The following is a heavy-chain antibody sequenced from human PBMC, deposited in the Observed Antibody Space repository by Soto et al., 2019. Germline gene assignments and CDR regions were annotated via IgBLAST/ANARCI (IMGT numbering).Heavy chain of an antibody. CDR1: GGSISSGGYY. J-gene: IGHJ6*02. D-gene: IGHD1-26*01. CDR3: AKWEGLGSDYYYYAMDV. V-gene: IGHV4-31*03. CDR2: IYHSGYT. Sequence: LSLTCTVSGGSISSGGYYWTWIRQHPGKGLEWIAYIYHSGYTFYNPSLKSRVTMSVDTSKNQFSLKLRSVTAADTAVYYCAKWEGLGSDYYYYAMDVWGQGTTVTVS.